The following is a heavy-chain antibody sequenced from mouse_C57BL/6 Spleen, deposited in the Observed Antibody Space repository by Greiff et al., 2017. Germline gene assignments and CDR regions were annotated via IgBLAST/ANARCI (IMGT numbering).Heavy chain of an antibody. D-gene: IGHD3-2*02. V-gene: IGHV3-6*01. CDR2: ISYDGSN. CDR3: ARDSDSSRAMDY. J-gene: IGHJ4*01. CDR1: GYSITSGYY. Sequence: ESGPGLVKPSQSLSLTCSVTGYSITSGYYWNWIRQFPGNKLEWMGYISYDGSNNYNPSLKNRISITRDTSKNQFFLKLNSVTTEDTATYDCARDSDSSRAMDYWGQGTSVTVSS.